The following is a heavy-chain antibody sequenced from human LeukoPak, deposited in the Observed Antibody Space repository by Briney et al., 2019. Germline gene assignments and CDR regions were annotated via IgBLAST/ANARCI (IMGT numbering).Heavy chain of an antibody. V-gene: IGHV3-74*01. CDR3: ATSQYYDSSGYRAFDI. J-gene: IGHJ3*02. CDR2: IKSDGSST. D-gene: IGHD3-22*01. Sequence: GGSLRLPCAASGFTFSNYWMHWVRQVPGKGLVWVSRIKSDGSSTTYADSVKGRFTISRDNAKNTLYLQMNSLRAEDTAVYYCATSQYYDSSGYRAFDIWGQGTMVTVSS. CDR1: GFTFSNYW.